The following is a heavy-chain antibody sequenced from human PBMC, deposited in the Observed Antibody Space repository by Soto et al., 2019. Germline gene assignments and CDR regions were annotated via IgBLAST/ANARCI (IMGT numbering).Heavy chain of an antibody. CDR2: IKPGTSDI. V-gene: IGHV5-51*01. J-gene: IGHJ4*02. Sequence: EVQLVQSGADIKKPGESLKISCKGVGYKFGSAWIGWVRQMPGKGLEWMGIIKPGTSDIRYSPSCRGHVTISADEAVSTAYLQWSSLKASDTAMYYCATQLSHLCDSWGQGTLVTVSS. CDR1: GYKFGSAW. CDR3: ATQLSHLCDS.